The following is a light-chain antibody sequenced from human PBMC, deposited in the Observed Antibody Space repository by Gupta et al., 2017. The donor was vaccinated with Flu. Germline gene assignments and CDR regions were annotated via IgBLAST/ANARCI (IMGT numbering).Light chain of an antibody. J-gene: IGLJ2*01. V-gene: IGLV1-44*01. CDR3: AAWDDSRVV. CDR2: SNK. CDR1: NSNIGTNT. Sequence: QSVLTQPPSASGTPGQRVTISCSGSNSNIGTNTVNWYQQLPRTAPKLLIYSNKQRPSGVPDRFSGSKSGTSASLAIGGLQSEDEADYYCAAWDDSRVVFGGGTKLTVL.